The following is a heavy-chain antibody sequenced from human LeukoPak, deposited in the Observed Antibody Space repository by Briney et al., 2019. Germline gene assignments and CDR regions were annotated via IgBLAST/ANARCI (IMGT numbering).Heavy chain of an antibody. CDR1: GYTFTSYG. Sequence: GASVKVSCKASGYTFTSYGISRVRQAPGQGLEWMGWISAYNGNTNYAQKLQGRVTMTTDTSTSTAYMELRSLRSDDTAVYYCARDNDYGDSILTFDYWGQGTLVTVSS. D-gene: IGHD4-17*01. CDR2: ISAYNGNT. J-gene: IGHJ4*02. V-gene: IGHV1-18*01. CDR3: ARDNDYGDSILTFDY.